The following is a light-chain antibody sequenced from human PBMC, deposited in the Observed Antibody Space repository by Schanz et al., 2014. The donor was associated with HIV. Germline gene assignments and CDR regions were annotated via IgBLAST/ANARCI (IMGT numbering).Light chain of an antibody. CDR1: QSVSGSL. CDR2: GAS. CDR3: QQYGSSPPWT. Sequence: EIVLTQSPGTLSLSPGERATLSCRASQSVSGSLLAWYQQKPGQAPRLLIFGASNRATGIPDRFSGGVSGTDFTLTISRVEPEDYAVYYCQQYGSSPPWTFGQGTKVEIK. J-gene: IGKJ1*01. V-gene: IGKV3-20*01.